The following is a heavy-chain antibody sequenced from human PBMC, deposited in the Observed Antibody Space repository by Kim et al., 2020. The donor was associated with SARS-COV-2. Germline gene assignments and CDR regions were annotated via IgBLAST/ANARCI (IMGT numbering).Heavy chain of an antibody. CDR3: ARGYSHYGPAYYFDY. J-gene: IGHJ4*01. Sequence: GGSLRLSCAASGFIFTSYSMNWVRRAPGKGLEWVSYISSSGRNIYYADSVEGRFTISRDNAKTSLYLQMNSLRVEDTAVYYCARGYSHYGPAYYFDYWG. D-gene: IGHD4-4*01. V-gene: IGHV3-21*01. CDR1: GFIFTSYS. CDR2: ISSSGRNI.